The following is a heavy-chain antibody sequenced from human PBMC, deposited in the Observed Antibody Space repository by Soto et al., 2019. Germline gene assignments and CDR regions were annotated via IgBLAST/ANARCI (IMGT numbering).Heavy chain of an antibody. Sequence: QVQLQESGPGLVKPSQTLSLTCTVSGGSISSGDYYWRWIRQPPGKGLEWIGYIYYSGSTYYNPSLKSRVTISVDTSKNQFSLKLSSVTAADTAVYYCARDRIAAAGTGSWFDPWGQGTLVTVSS. J-gene: IGHJ5*02. CDR1: GGSISSGDYY. V-gene: IGHV4-30-4*01. CDR2: IYYSGST. D-gene: IGHD6-13*01. CDR3: ARDRIAAAGTGSWFDP.